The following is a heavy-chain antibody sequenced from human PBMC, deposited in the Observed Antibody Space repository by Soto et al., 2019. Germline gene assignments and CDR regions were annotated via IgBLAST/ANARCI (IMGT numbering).Heavy chain of an antibody. J-gene: IGHJ6*02. CDR2: MYHSGST. D-gene: IGHD6-6*01. CDR3: ARWPYSSSSGNYYYYGMDV. Sequence: PSETLSLTCAVSGGSISSSNWWSCFRQPPGKGLERIGEMYHSGSTNYNPSLKRRVNISVDKSKNQFSLKLSSVTAADTAVYYCARWPYSSSSGNYYYYGMDVWGQGTTGTLSS. CDR1: GGSISSSNW. V-gene: IGHV4-4*02.